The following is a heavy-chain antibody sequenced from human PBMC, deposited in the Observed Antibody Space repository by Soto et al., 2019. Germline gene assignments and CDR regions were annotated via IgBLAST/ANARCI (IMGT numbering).Heavy chain of an antibody. V-gene: IGHV3-23*01. D-gene: IGHD3-22*01. CDR1: GFSFSIYA. Sequence: EVQLLDSGGRLVQPGGSLRLSCAASGFSFSIYAMNWVRQAPGKGLVWVSGISGGGGSTYYADSVKGRFTISRDNSKNTLYLQMSSLRVEDTAVYYCAKDPTSYDSSAQFDSWGQGTLVTVSS. CDR3: AKDPTSYDSSAQFDS. CDR2: ISGGGGST. J-gene: IGHJ4*02.